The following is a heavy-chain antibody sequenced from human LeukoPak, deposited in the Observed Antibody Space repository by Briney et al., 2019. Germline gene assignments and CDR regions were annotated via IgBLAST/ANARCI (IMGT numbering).Heavy chain of an antibody. CDR2: IYSGGST. J-gene: IGHJ3*01. D-gene: IGHD6-19*01. Sequence: GGSLRLSCAASGFTVSSNYMSWVRQAPGKGLEWVSVIYSGGSTYYADSVKGRFTISRDNSKNTLYLQMNSLRDDDTAVYYCARDHTNTGWWINAFDVWGQGTVVIVSS. CDR1: GFTVSSNY. V-gene: IGHV3-66*01. CDR3: ARDHTNTGWWINAFDV.